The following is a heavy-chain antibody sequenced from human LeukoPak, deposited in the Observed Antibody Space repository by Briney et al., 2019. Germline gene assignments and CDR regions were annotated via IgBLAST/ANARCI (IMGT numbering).Heavy chain of an antibody. V-gene: IGHV6-1*01. Sequence: SQTLSLTCAISGDSVSSNSAAWNWIRQSPSRGLEWLGRTYYRSKWYNDYAVSVKSRITINPDTSKNQFSLQLNSVTAADTAVYYCARDPRLGMIVARGEYFQHWGQGTLVTVSS. D-gene: IGHD3-22*01. CDR3: ARDPRLGMIVARGEYFQH. CDR2: TYYRSKWYN. CDR1: GDSVSSNSAA. J-gene: IGHJ1*01.